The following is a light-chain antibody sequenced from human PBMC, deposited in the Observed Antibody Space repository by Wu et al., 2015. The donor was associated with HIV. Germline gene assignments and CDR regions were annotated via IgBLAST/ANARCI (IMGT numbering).Light chain of an antibody. CDR1: QNVNSN. Sequence: EIVMTQSPATLSVSPGERVTLSCRASQNVNSNLAWYQQKPGQGPRLLIYGASTRATGIPARFSGSGSGTEFTLTISSLQSEDLAVYYCQQYNNWPPXTFGGGTKVEIK. CDR3: QQYNNWPPXT. CDR2: GAS. J-gene: IGKJ4*01. V-gene: IGKV3-15*01.